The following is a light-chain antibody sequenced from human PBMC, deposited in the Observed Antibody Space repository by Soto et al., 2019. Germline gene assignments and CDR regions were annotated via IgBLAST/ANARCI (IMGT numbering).Light chain of an antibody. V-gene: IGKV1-33*01. J-gene: IGKJ5*01. CDR3: QQYYKVPVT. Sequence: DIPMTQSPSSLSASIGDRVTITCQASQDVNNSLNWYQQKPRKAPNLLIYDVSNLGTGVPSRFGGSGSGTDFTFTISRLQPVDIGAYYCQQYYKVPVTFGQGTRLEI. CDR2: DVS. CDR1: QDVNNS.